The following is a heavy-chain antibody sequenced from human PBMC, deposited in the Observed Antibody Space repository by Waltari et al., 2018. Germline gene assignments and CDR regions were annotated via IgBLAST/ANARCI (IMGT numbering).Heavy chain of an antibody. CDR3: ARGAGSSSWRLDS. CDR2: NNHRRSA. V-gene: IGHV4-34*01. J-gene: IGHJ4*02. CDR1: GESVSAYF. Sequence: QVQLQQWGAGLLKPSETLSLTCAVYGESVSAYFWSWIRQPPGKGLEWIGGNNHRRSANYNPSLKSRVTISIDTSKKQFSLKLTSVTAADTAVYYCARGAGSSSWRLDSWGQGALVTVSS. D-gene: IGHD6-13*01.